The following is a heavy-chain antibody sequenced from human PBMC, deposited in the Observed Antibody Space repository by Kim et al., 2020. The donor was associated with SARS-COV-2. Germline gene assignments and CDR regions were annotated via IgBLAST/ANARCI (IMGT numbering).Heavy chain of an antibody. V-gene: IGHV3-23*01. D-gene: IGHD1-26*01. CDR1: GFIFKAHA. CDR2: IGTDGGTT. Sequence: GGSLRLSCAASGFIFKAHAMSWARQSPGKALEWVSAIGTDGGTTYYANSVKGRFTISRDRSTNTMYLQMNALRAEDTAVYHCLLGRSYYWDYWGQGTLVT. CDR3: LLGRSYYWDY. J-gene: IGHJ4*02.